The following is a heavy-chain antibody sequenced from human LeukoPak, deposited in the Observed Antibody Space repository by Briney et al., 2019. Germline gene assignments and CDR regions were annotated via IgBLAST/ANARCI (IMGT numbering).Heavy chain of an antibody. V-gene: IGHV3-74*01. Sequence: PGGSLRLSCAASGFTFSSYSMNWVRHAPGKGLVWVSRINSDGSNTNYADSVKGRFTISRDNAKNTLYLQMNSLRAEDTAVYYCASRYCSGGSCYSWYAFDIWGQGTMVTVSS. CDR1: GFTFSSYS. CDR3: ASRYCSGGSCYSWYAFDI. CDR2: INSDGSNT. J-gene: IGHJ3*02. D-gene: IGHD2-15*01.